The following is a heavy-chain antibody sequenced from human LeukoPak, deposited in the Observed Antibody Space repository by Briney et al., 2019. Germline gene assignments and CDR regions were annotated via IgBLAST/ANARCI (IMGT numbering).Heavy chain of an antibody. CDR1: GGSISSHY. D-gene: IGHD4-17*01. Sequence: SETLSLTCTVSGGSISSHYWSWIRQPPGKGREWIGYIYYSGSTNYNSSLNTPFPLSVAPSKTHFSLKLSSVPAADTAVYYCARVDYGDFYYFDYWGQGTLVPVSS. V-gene: IGHV4-59*11. CDR3: ARVDYGDFYYFDY. CDR2: IYYSGST. J-gene: IGHJ4*02.